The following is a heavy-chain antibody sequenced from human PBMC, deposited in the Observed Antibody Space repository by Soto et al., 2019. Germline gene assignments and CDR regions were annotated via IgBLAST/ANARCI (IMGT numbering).Heavy chain of an antibody. CDR1: GYSFTDYH. J-gene: IGHJ6*02. CDR2: INPKSGGT. Sequence: EASVKVSCKASGYSFTDYHIHWVRQATGQGLEWLGRINPKSGGTSTAQKFQGWVTMTTDTSISTASMELTRLTSDDTAIYYCARGDSTDCSNGVCSFFYNHDMDVWGQGTTVTVSS. V-gene: IGHV1-2*04. CDR3: ARGDSTDCSNGVCSFFYNHDMDV. D-gene: IGHD2-8*01.